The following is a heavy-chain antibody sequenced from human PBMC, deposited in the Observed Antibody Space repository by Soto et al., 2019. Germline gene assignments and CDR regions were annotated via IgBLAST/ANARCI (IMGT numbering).Heavy chain of an antibody. CDR1: GYTFTSYG. Sequence: QVQLVQSGAEVKKPGASVKVSCKASGYTFTSYGISWVRQAPGQGLVWMGWLSAYDGNTNYEQQRQCRVTMTTDTSTSTAYMELRSLRSDDTAVYYCAMGYSYGPLHYWGQGTLVTVSS. J-gene: IGHJ4*02. D-gene: IGHD5-18*01. V-gene: IGHV1-18*01. CDR2: LSAYDGNT. CDR3: AMGYSYGPLHY.